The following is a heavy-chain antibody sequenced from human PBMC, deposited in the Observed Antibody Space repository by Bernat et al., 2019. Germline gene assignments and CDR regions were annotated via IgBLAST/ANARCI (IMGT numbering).Heavy chain of an antibody. Sequence: QVQLVESGGGVVQPGRSLRLSCAASGFTFSSYGMHWVRQAPGKGLEWVAVIWYDGSNKYYADSVKGRFTISRDNSNNTLYLQMNSLRAEDTAVYYCARDSRDYDYWYFDLWGRGTLVTVSS. J-gene: IGHJ2*01. CDR1: GFTFSSYG. CDR2: IWYDGSNK. D-gene: IGHD4-17*01. V-gene: IGHV3-33*01. CDR3: ARDSRDYDYWYFDL.